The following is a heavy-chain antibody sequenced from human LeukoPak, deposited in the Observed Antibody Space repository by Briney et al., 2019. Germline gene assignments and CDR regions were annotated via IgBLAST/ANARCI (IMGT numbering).Heavy chain of an antibody. CDR1: GYTFTSYG. D-gene: IGHD3-10*01. CDR3: AHGGLYYLDY. J-gene: IGHJ4*02. CDR2: ISGSGNT. Sequence: ASVKVSCKASGYTFTSYGISWVRQAPGKGLEWVSAISGSGNTYYADSVKGRFTISRDISKNTLYLQMNSLRAEDTAVYYCAHGGLYYLDYWGQGTLVTVSS. V-gene: IGHV3-23*01.